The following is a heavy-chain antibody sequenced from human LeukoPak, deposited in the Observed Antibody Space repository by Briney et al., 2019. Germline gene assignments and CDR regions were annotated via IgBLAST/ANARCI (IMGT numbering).Heavy chain of an antibody. CDR3: ARDGYDYVWGSYRLDY. V-gene: IGHV3-23*01. CDR2: ISGSGGST. J-gene: IGHJ4*02. CDR1: GFTFSSYA. Sequence: PGGSLRLSCAASGFTFSSYAMSWVRQAPGKGLEWVSAISGSGGSTYYADSVKGRFTISRDNSKNTLYLQMNSLRAEDTAVYYCARDGYDYVWGSYRLDYWGQGTLVTVSS. D-gene: IGHD3-16*02.